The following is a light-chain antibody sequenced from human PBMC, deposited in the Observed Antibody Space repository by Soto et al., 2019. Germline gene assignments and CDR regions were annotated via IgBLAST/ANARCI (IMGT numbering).Light chain of an antibody. Sequence: QCALTQPASVSGSPGQSITISCTGTSSDVGGYNYVSWYQQHPGKAPKLMIYEVSNRPSGVSNRFSGSKSGNTASLTISGLQAEDEADYYCSSYTSSSTVVFGGGTQLTV. CDR1: SSDVGGYNY. J-gene: IGLJ2*01. CDR3: SSYTSSSTVV. CDR2: EVS. V-gene: IGLV2-14*01.